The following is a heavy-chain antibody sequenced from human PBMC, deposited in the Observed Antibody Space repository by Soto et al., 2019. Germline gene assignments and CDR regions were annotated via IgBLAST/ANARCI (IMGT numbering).Heavy chain of an antibody. CDR3: VILEGYCSGGTCYRTSGWFDP. CDR2: IYYSGST. V-gene: IGHV4-39*01. Sequence: SETLSLTCTVSGGSISSGSYYWGWIRQPPGNGLEWIGTIYYSGSTYYHPSLRSRVTLSVDTSKNQFSLKLTSVTAADTAVYYFVILEGYCSGGTCYRTSGWFDPWGQGTPVTVSS. CDR1: GGSISSGSYY. D-gene: IGHD2-15*01. J-gene: IGHJ5*02.